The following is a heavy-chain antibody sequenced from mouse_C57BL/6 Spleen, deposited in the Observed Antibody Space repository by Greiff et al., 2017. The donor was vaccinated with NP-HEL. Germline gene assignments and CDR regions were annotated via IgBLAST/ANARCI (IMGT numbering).Heavy chain of an antibody. D-gene: IGHD1-2*01. J-gene: IGHJ2*01. CDR2: IYPGDGDT. Sequence: VQRVESGPELVKPGASVKISCKASGYAFSSSWMNWVKQRPGKGLEWIGRIYPGDGDTNYNGKFKGKATLTADKSSSTAYMQLSSLTSEDSAVYFGARGDYGLGGDFDYWGQGTTLTVSS. CDR3: ARGDYGLGGDFDY. V-gene: IGHV1-82*01. CDR1: GYAFSSSW.